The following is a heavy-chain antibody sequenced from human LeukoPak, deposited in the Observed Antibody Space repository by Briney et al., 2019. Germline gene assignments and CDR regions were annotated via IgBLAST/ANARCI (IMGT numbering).Heavy chain of an antibody. D-gene: IGHD6-19*01. Sequence: SQTLSLTCAISGDSVASKTAGWSWIRQSPSRGLVWLGRTYYRSKWYNDYAVSVKSRITINPDTSKNQFSLQLNSVTPEDTAVYYCARARIAVAGGLDYWGQGTLVTVSS. CDR1: GDSVASKTAG. V-gene: IGHV6-1*01. CDR2: TYYRSKWYN. J-gene: IGHJ4*02. CDR3: ARARIAVAGGLDY.